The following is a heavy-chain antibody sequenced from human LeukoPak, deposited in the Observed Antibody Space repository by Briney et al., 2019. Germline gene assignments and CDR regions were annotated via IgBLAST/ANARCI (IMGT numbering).Heavy chain of an antibody. J-gene: IGHJ4*02. CDR3: ARVRGGATIDD. Sequence: PSETLSLKCTVSGGSVSSGSYYSSWIRQPPGKGLEWIGYIYYSGGTNYNPSLKSRVTISVDTSKNQFSLNLTSVTAADTAVYSYARVRGGATIDDWGQGTLVTVSS. V-gene: IGHV4-61*01. CDR1: GGSVSSGSYY. D-gene: IGHD1-26*01. CDR2: IYYSGGT.